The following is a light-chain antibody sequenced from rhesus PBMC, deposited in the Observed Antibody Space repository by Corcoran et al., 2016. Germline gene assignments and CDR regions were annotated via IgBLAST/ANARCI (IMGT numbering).Light chain of an antibody. CDR2: YAS. CDR1: QSVTSN. Sequence: EIVMTQSPATLSLYPGERATLSCRASQSVTSNLAWYQTKPGQAPRLLSYYASNRATVIPDRFSCSGSGTDYTLTISSLEPEAVGVSYCQRPNYWLTFGGGTKVELK. J-gene: IGKJ4*01. CDR3: QRPNYWLT. V-gene: IGKV3-35*01.